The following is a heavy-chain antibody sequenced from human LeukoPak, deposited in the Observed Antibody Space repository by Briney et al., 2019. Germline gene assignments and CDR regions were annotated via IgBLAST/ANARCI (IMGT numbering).Heavy chain of an antibody. CDR3: ARDPSMIRGENTPYFDY. Sequence: GASAKVSCKASGGTFSSYAISWVRQAPGQGLEWMGGIIPIFGTADYAQKFQGRVTITADESTSTAYMELNSLRSEDTAVYYCARDPSMIRGENTPYFDYWGQGTLVTVSS. J-gene: IGHJ4*02. V-gene: IGHV1-69*13. CDR2: IIPIFGTA. D-gene: IGHD3-10*01. CDR1: GGTFSSYA.